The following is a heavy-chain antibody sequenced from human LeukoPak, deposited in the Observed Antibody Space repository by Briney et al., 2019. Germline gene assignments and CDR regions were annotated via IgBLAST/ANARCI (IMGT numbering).Heavy chain of an antibody. CDR2: IKQDGSEK. J-gene: IGHJ4*02. D-gene: IGHD1-14*01. V-gene: IGHV3-7*03. CDR1: GFTFSDYA. Sequence: GGSLRLSCAASGFTFSDYAMSWVRQAPGKGLEWVANIKQDGSEKYYVDSVKGRFTISRDNAKNSLYLQMNSLRAEDTAVYYCAKRRHATMTEQHFDSWGQEALVTVSS. CDR3: AKRRHATMTEQHFDS.